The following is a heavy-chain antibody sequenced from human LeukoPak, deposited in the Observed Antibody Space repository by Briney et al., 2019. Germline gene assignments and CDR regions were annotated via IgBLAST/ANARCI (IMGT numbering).Heavy chain of an antibody. CDR3: ARVSANAFDI. CDR2: IDTGGDT. Sequence: GGSLRLSCVASGFTSSSHDMHWVRQATGKGLEWVSGIDTGGDTFYAASVRGRFTISRENVENSLCLQMNSLRVGDTAVYNCARVSANAFDIWGQGTVVTVSS. V-gene: IGHV3-13*04. J-gene: IGHJ3*02. CDR1: GFTSSSHD.